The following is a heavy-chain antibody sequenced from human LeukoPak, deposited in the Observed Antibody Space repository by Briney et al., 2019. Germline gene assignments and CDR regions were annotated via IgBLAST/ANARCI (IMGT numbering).Heavy chain of an antibody. CDR3: AREVDARDSSGWRWFDP. CDR2: TYYRSKWYN. Sequence: SQTLSLTCALSGDSVSSNSAAWNWIRQSPSRGLEWLGRTYYRSKWYNDYAVSVKSRITINPDTSKNQFSLQLNSVTPEDTAVYYCAREVDARDSSGWRWFDPWGQGTLVTVSS. D-gene: IGHD6-19*01. V-gene: IGHV6-1*01. J-gene: IGHJ5*02. CDR1: GDSVSSNSAA.